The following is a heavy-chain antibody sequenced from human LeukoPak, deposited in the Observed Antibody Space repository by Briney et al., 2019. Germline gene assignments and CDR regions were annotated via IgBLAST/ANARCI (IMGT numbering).Heavy chain of an antibody. CDR3: ARDLTYYGSGSYYVMGY. D-gene: IGHD3-10*01. CDR1: GYTFTSYG. Sequence: ASVKVSCKASGYTFTSYGISWVRQAPGQGLEWMGWISAYNGNTNYARKLQGRVTMTTDTSTSTAYMELRSLRSDDTAVYYCARDLTYYGSGSYYVMGYWGQGTLVTVSS. CDR2: ISAYNGNT. V-gene: IGHV1-18*01. J-gene: IGHJ4*02.